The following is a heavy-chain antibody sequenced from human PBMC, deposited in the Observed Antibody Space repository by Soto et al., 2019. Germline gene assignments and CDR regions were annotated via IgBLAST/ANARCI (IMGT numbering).Heavy chain of an antibody. Sequence: VKVSCKASGGTFSSYAISWVRQAPGQGLEWMGGIIPIFGTANYAQKFQGRVTITADESTSTAYMELSSLRSEDTAVYYCARDSTYCGGDCYPGWGQGTLVTVSS. V-gene: IGHV1-69*01. D-gene: IGHD2-21*02. CDR3: ARDSTYCGGDCYPG. J-gene: IGHJ4*02. CDR2: IIPIFGTA. CDR1: GGTFSSYA.